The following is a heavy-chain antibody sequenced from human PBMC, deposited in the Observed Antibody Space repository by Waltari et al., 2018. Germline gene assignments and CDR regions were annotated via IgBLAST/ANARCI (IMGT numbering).Heavy chain of an antibody. V-gene: IGHV3-66*01. D-gene: IGHD1-26*01. CDR3: ARPSSGSHNY. CDR1: GFTVGNNY. CDR2: IYSGGDA. Sequence: DVQLVESGGGLVQPGGSLGLSCAASGFTVGNNYMSWVRQPPGKGLEWVSLIYSGGDAFYADSVKGRFTISRDNSKNTLYLQMNSLRAEDTAVYYCARPSSGSHNYWGRGTLVTVSS. J-gene: IGHJ4*02.